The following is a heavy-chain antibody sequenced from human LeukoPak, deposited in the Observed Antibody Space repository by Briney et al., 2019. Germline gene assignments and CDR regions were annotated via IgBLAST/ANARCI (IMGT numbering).Heavy chain of an antibody. D-gene: IGHD1-26*01. V-gene: IGHV4-39*07. Sequence: PSETLSLTCTVSGGSISSSSYYWGWIRQPPGKGLEWIGSIYYSGSTYYSPSLRSRVTISLDTSRNQFSLKLNSVTAADTAVYYCARQWELLTSIWFDPWGQGTLVTVSS. CDR1: GGSISSSSYY. J-gene: IGHJ5*02. CDR2: IYYSGST. CDR3: ARQWELLTSIWFDP.